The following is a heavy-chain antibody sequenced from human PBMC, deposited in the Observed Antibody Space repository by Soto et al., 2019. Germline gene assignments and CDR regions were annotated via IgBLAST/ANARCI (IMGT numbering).Heavy chain of an antibody. J-gene: IGHJ6*02. CDR3: ARQATYTLDV. CDR2: LSYAGNT. CDR1: GVSITSTTYF. Sequence: SATLSLTCAVSGVSITSTTYFWAWIRQPPGKGLEWIGTLSYAGNTYYNPSLQSRVTISADTSKNQFSLMLTSLTAADTAVYYCARQATYTLDVWGQGTTVT. V-gene: IGHV4-39*01. D-gene: IGHD4-4*01.